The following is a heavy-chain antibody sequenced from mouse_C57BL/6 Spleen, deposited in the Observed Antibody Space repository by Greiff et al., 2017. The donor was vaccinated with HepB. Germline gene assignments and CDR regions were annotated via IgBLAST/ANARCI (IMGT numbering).Heavy chain of an antibody. Sequence: QVQLQQSGPGLVQPSQSLSITCTVSGFSLTSYGVHWVRQSPGKGLEWLGVIWRGGSTDYNAAFMSRLSITKDNSKSQVFFKMNSLQADDTAIYYCAKNGGYDDYYAMDYWGQGTSVTVSS. D-gene: IGHD2-2*01. V-gene: IGHV2-5*01. CDR2: IWRGGST. CDR3: AKNGGYDDYYAMDY. J-gene: IGHJ4*01. CDR1: GFSLTSYG.